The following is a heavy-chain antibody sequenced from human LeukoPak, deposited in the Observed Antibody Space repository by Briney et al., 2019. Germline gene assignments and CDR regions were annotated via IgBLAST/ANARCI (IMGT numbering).Heavy chain of an antibody. Sequence: SETLSLTCTVSGGSISSSSYYWGWIRQPPGKGLEWIGGIYYSGSTYYNPSLKSRVTISVDTSKNQFSLKLSSVTAADTAVYYCARHGRWELPDYWGQGTLVTVSS. CDR3: ARHGRWELPDY. J-gene: IGHJ4*02. CDR1: GGSISSSSYY. D-gene: IGHD1-26*01. CDR2: IYYSGST. V-gene: IGHV4-39*01.